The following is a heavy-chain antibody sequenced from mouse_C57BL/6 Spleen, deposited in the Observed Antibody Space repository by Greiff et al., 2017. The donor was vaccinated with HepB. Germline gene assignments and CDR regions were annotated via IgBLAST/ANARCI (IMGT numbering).Heavy chain of an antibody. D-gene: IGHD1-1*01. CDR1: GYTFPGYW. CDR3: ARRGATGVASYDMDD. CDR2: ILPGSGST. Sequence: QVQLQPSGAELIKPGASVKLSCQATGYTFPGYWIEWVKPRPGHGLEWIGEILPGSGSTTYNEKFKGKATFTADTSSNTAYMQLSGLTTEDSAIYYCARRGATGVASYDMDDWGQGTTLTVSS. J-gene: IGHJ2*01. V-gene: IGHV1-9*01.